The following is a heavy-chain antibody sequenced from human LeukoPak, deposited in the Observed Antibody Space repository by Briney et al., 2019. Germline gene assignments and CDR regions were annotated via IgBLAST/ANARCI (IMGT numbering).Heavy chain of an antibody. CDR2: INPSGGTT. CDR1: GYTFTSYY. CDR3: ARSPSASTPYYFDY. D-gene: IGHD3-16*01. V-gene: IGHV1-46*01. Sequence: ASVKVSCKASGYTFTSYYMHWVRQAPGQGLEWMGIINPSGGTTNYAQKFQGRVTMIRDTSTGTVYLDLSSLRSEDTAVYYCARSPSASTPYYFDYWGQGTPVTVSS. J-gene: IGHJ4*02.